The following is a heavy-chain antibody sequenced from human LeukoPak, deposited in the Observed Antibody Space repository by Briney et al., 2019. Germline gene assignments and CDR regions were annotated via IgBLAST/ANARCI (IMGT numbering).Heavy chain of an antibody. J-gene: IGHJ4*02. CDR1: GFTFGDYA. D-gene: IGHD5-18*01. CDR2: IRSKAYGGTT. V-gene: IGHV3-49*04. CDR3: TRGQYRLDY. Sequence: GGSLRLSCTASGFTFGDYAMSWVRQAPGKGLEWVGFIRSKAYGGTTEYAASVKGRFNISRDDSKSIAYLQMNSLKTEDTAVYYCTRGQYRLDYWGQGTLVTVSS.